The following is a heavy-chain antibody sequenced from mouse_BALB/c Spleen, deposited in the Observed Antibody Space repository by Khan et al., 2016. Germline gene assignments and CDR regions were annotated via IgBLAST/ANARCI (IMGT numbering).Heavy chain of an antibody. CDR3: NVRFAY. V-gene: IGHV14-4*02. J-gene: IGHJ3*01. CDR2: IYPENGDT. CDR1: CFNIKDYY. Sequence: VRLQQSVAELVSSVASVKLSCTASCFNIKDYYMHWVKQRPEHGLEWIGWIYPENGDTEYAPKFQCKATMTADTSSNTAYLQLSSLTSEDTAVYYCNVRFAYLGQGTLVTVS.